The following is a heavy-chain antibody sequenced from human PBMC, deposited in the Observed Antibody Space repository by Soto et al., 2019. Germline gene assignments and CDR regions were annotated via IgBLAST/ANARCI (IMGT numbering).Heavy chain of an antibody. CDR1: GDSVSSNSAA. V-gene: IGHV6-1*01. Sequence: QVQLQASGPGLVKPSQTLSLTCVISGDSVSSNSAAWNWIRQSPSRGLEWLGRTYYRTRWYYDYAVSMRSRLTVNTDTSKNQFSLQLTSVTPEDTAVYYCAGTTSHYWYYMDVWGKGTTVTVSS. J-gene: IGHJ6*03. CDR2: TYYRTRWYY. D-gene: IGHD1-7*01. CDR3: AGTTSHYWYYMDV.